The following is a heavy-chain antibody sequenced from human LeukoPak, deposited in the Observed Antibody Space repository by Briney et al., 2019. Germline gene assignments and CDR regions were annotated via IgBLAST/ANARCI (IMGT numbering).Heavy chain of an antibody. Sequence: GALRLSCAASGFIFSSYWMSWVRQAPGKGLEWVANIKQDGSEKYYVDSVKGRFTISRDNAKNSLYLQMNSLRAEDTAVYYCAREGSLVGATAWGQGTLVTVSS. V-gene: IGHV3-7*01. CDR1: GFIFSSYW. CDR2: IKQDGSEK. CDR3: AREGSLVGATA. J-gene: IGHJ4*02. D-gene: IGHD1-26*01.